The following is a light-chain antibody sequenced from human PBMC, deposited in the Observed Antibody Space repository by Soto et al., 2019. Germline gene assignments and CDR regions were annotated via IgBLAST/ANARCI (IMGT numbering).Light chain of an antibody. CDR1: QGISNY. Sequence: DIQMTQSPSSLSAYVGDRVTITCRASQGISNYLALIKQKPEKVPDLLIYGASTLQSGVPSRFSGSGSGTDFTLTISSLQPEDVATYYCQNYNSVPRTFGQGTKVEIK. V-gene: IGKV1-27*01. CDR2: GAS. CDR3: QNYNSVPRT. J-gene: IGKJ1*01.